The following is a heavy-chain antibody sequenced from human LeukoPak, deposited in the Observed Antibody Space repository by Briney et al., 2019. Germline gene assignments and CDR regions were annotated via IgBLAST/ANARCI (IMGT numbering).Heavy chain of an antibody. Sequence: SETLSLTCAVYGGSFSGYYWSWIRQPPGKGLEWIGEINHSGSTNYNPSLKSRVTISVDTSKNQFSLELSSVTAADTAVYYCARGLWGSFDYWGQGTLVTVSS. D-gene: IGHD7-27*01. J-gene: IGHJ4*02. CDR2: INHSGST. V-gene: IGHV4-34*01. CDR3: ARGLWGSFDY. CDR1: GGSFSGYY.